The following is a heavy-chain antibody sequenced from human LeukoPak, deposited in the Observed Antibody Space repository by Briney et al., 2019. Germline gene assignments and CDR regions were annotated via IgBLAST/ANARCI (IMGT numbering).Heavy chain of an antibody. Sequence: HAGGSLRLSCAASGFTFSDFFMSWIRQAPGKGLEWVSAISGSGGSTYYADSVKGRFTISKDNSKNTLYLQMNSLRAEDTAVYYCAKDGPNCSGGSCYPAYFDYWGQGTLVTVSS. V-gene: IGHV3-23*01. J-gene: IGHJ4*02. D-gene: IGHD2-15*01. CDR2: ISGSGGST. CDR1: GFTFSDFF. CDR3: AKDGPNCSGGSCYPAYFDY.